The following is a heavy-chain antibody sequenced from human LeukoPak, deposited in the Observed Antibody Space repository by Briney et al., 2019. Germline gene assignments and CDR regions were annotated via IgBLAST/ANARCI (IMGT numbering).Heavy chain of an antibody. CDR1: GFSFSSYA. CDR2: IFGNGDTT. Sequence: GGSLRLSCAASGFSFSSYAMNWVRQAPGKGLEWVSIIFGNGDTTYYADSVKGRFTVSRDNAKNSLYLQMNSLRAEDTAVYYCAVDCSGGSCYLYWGQGTLVTVSS. D-gene: IGHD2-15*01. V-gene: IGHV3-23*01. CDR3: AVDCSGGSCYLY. J-gene: IGHJ4*02.